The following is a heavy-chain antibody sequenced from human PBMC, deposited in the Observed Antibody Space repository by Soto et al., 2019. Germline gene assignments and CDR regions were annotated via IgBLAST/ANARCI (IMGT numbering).Heavy chain of an antibody. CDR1: GGSISSYY. CDR3: ARADWNDVGYEGGCWFDP. V-gene: IGHV4-59*01. D-gene: IGHD1-1*01. Sequence: SETLSLTCTVSGGSISSYYWSWIRQPPGKGLEWIGYIYYSGSTNYNPSLKSRVTISVDTSKNQFSLKLSSVTAADTAVYYCARADWNDVGYEGGCWFDPWGPGTLVTVSS. J-gene: IGHJ5*02. CDR2: IYYSGST.